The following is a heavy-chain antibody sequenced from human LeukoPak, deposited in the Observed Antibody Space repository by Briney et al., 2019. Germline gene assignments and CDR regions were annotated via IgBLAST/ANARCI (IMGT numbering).Heavy chain of an antibody. J-gene: IGHJ4*02. Sequence: SGGSLRLSCAASGFTFSSYWIHWVRQAPGKGLVWFSRINTDGSATTYADSVRGRFTVSRDNAENTAYLQLNSLRAEDTAVYFCARAVRHYDISTGYYSYYFDYWGQGTLVTVSS. V-gene: IGHV3-74*01. CDR2: INTDGSAT. CDR3: ARAVRHYDISTGYYSYYFDY. D-gene: IGHD3-9*01. CDR1: GFTFSSYW.